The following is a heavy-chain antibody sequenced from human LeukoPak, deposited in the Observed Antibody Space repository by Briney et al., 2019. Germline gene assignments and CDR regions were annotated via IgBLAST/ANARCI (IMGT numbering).Heavy chain of an antibody. CDR3: AKDKWELLGSDY. J-gene: IGHJ4*02. Sequence: GGPLRLSCAASGFTFDDYAMHWVRQASGKGLEWVSGISGSGGSTYYADSVKGRFTISRDNSKNTLYLQMNSLRAEDTAVYYCAKDKWELLGSDYWGQGTLVAVSS. CDR1: GFTFDDYA. V-gene: IGHV3-23*01. CDR2: ISGSGGST. D-gene: IGHD1-26*01.